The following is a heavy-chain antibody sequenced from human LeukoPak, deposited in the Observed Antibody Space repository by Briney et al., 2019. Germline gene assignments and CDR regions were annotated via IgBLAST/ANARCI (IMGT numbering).Heavy chain of an antibody. V-gene: IGHV4-38-2*02. CDR3: ARDAYGGNSWGWFDP. D-gene: IGHD4-23*01. J-gene: IGHJ5*02. CDR2: IYHSGST. CDR1: GYSISSGYY. Sequence: SETLSLTCTVSGYSISSGYYWGWIRQPPGKGLEWIGSIYHSGSTYYNPSLKSRVTISVDTSKKQFSLRLNSVTAADTAVYYCARDAYGGNSWGWFDPWGQGTLVTVSS.